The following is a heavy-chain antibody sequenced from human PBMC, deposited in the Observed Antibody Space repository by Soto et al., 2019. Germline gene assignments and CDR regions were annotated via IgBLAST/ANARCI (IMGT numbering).Heavy chain of an antibody. CDR1: RYTFTNFY. Sequence: GASVKVSCKASRYTFTNFYIHWLRQAPGQGLEWMGMINPSGGSTTYPQKFQGRVTMTRDTSTSTVHMELITLRSEDTAVYYCARSRVGRPVDVWRPGTTVTVSS. V-gene: IGHV1-46*01. CDR2: INPSGGST. CDR3: ARSRVGRPVDV. D-gene: IGHD1-26*01. J-gene: IGHJ6*02.